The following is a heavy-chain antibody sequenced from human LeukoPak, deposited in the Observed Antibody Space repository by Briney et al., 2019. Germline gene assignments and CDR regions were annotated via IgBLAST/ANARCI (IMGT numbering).Heavy chain of an antibody. J-gene: IGHJ4*02. CDR2: INPNSGGT. CDR3: ARAEEYYYGSGSYYSLPL. V-gene: IGHV1-2*02. Sequence: ASVKVSCKASGYTFTGYYMHWVRQAPGQGLEWMGWINPNSGGTNYAQKFQGRVTMTRDTSTSTAYMELSRLRSDDTAVYYCARAEEYYYGSGSYYSLPLWGQGTLVTVSS. D-gene: IGHD3-10*01. CDR1: GYTFTGYY.